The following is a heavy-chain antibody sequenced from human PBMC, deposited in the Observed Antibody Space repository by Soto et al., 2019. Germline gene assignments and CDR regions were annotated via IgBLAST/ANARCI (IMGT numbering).Heavy chain of an antibody. D-gene: IGHD3-9*01. Sequence: PGGSLRLSCAASGFTLTNYNMNWVRQAPGKGLEWVSSISSYIYYADSVKGRFTSSRDNAKNSLFLQMDSLRAEDTAVYYCARDRYPYHILTGYYPFDYWGMGTRATVS. CDR2: ISSYI. CDR1: GFTLTNYN. J-gene: IGHJ4*02. V-gene: IGHV3-21*01. CDR3: ARDRYPYHILTGYYPFDY.